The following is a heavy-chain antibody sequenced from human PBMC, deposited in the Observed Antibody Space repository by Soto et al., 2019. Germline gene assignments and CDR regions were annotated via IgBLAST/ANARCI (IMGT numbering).Heavy chain of an antibody. CDR3: ARRMTIFGVVYFDY. J-gene: IGHJ4*02. CDR2: IYYSGGT. V-gene: IGHV4-39*01. Sequence: PSETLSLTCTVSGGSISSSSYYWGWIRQPPGKGLEWIGSIYYSGGTYYNPSLKSRVTISVDTSKNQSSLKLSSVTAADTAVYYCARRMTIFGVVYFDYWGQGTLVTVSS. CDR1: GGSISSSSYY. D-gene: IGHD3-3*01.